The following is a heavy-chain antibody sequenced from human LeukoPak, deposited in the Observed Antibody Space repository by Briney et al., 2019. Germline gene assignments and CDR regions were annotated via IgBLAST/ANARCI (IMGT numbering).Heavy chain of an antibody. CDR1: GFKFTTYY. J-gene: IGHJ5*02. D-gene: IGHD3-16*01. V-gene: IGHV3-11*01. CDR3: VRLVWGATFDP. Sequence: GGSLRLFCAASGFKFTTYYMTWIRHATGKGLEWLSSNSGSGTTIDYADSVKGRFTISRDNAKTSLYLQMNNLTAEDTAVYYCVRLVWGATFDPWGQGALVAASS. CDR2: NSGSGTTI.